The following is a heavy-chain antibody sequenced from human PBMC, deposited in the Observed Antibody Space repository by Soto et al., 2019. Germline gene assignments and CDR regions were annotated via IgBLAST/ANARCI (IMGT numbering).Heavy chain of an antibody. CDR2: ILFDGNKK. D-gene: IGHD1-26*01. CDR3: ARERKWELLH. J-gene: IGHJ4*02. Sequence: GGSLRLSCSASGFIFSDYAMHWVRQAPGKGMEWVAVILFDGNKKYYADSVKGRFTISRDNSKNTLYLQMNSLRAEDTAVYYCARERKWELLHWGQGTLVTVSS. V-gene: IGHV3-30*03. CDR1: GFIFSDYA.